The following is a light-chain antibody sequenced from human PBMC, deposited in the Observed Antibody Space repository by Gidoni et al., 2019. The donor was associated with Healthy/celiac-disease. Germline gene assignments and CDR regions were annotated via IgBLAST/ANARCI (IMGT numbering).Light chain of an antibody. V-gene: IGKV3-15*01. CDR2: GAS. CDR1: QSVSSN. Sequence: EIVMTQSPATLSVSPGERATLSCSASQSVSSNLAWFQQKPGQAPRLLIYGASTRATGIPARFSGSGSGTEFTLTISSLQSEDFAVYYCQQYNNWTQKYTFGQGTKLEIK. CDR3: QQYNNWTQKYT. J-gene: IGKJ2*01.